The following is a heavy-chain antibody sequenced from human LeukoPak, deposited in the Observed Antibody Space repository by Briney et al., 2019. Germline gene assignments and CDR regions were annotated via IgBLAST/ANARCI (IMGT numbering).Heavy chain of an antibody. J-gene: IGHJ4*02. CDR3: ARASSIGAAGLFDS. V-gene: IGHV3-53*01. CDR2: IYSGGTA. D-gene: IGHD6-13*01. Sequence: GGSLRLSCAASGFTVSIIYMNWVRQAPGKGLEWVSVIYSGGTAYYADSVKGRFTISRDNSKNTLYLQMNSLRAEDTAVYYCARASSIGAAGLFDSWGQGTLVTVSS. CDR1: GFTVSIIY.